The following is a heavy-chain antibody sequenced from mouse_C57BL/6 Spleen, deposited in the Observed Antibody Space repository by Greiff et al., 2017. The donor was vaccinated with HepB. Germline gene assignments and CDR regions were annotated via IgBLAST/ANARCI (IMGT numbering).Heavy chain of an antibody. CDR3: AREYGSWFAY. J-gene: IGHJ3*01. CDR1: GYAFSSSW. Sequence: QVQLQQSGPELVKPGASVKISCKASGYAFSSSWMNWVKQRPGKGLEWIGRIYPGDGDTNYNGKFKGKATLTADKSSSTAYMQLSSLTSEDSAVYFCAREYGSWFAYWGQGTLVTVSA. CDR2: IYPGDGDT. V-gene: IGHV1-82*01. D-gene: IGHD2-2*01.